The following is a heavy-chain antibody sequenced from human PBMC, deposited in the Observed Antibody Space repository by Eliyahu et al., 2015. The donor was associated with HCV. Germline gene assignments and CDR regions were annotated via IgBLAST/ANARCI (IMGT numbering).Heavy chain of an antibody. D-gene: IGHD3-10*01. CDR3: ARMQGYGSGPGYLDS. CDR1: GLTVRENX. CDR2: IXNGGSI. V-gene: IGHV3-66*01. Sequence: EVQLEESGGDLVQPXGSLSLSCVVSGLTVRENXMTWVXNAPGXGLEXVSVIXNGGSIFYTPSVRGRFTISRDNSENTLHLQMHSLRVDDTAVYYCARMQGYGSGPGYLDSWGQGTLVAVSS. J-gene: IGHJ4*03.